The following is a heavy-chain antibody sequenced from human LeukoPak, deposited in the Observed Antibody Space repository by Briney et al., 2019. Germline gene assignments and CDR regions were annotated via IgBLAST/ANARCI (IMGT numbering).Heavy chain of an antibody. V-gene: IGHV4-30-2*01. CDR3: ARRGSSSEYFQH. D-gene: IGHD6-13*01. CDR1: GGSISSGGYY. J-gene: IGHJ1*01. Sequence: KPSQTLSLTCTVSGGSISSGGYYWSWIRQPPGKGLEWIGYIYHSGSTYYNPSLKSRVTISVDRSKNQFSLKLSPVTAADTAVYYCARRGSSSEYFQHWGQGTLVTVSS. CDR2: IYHSGST.